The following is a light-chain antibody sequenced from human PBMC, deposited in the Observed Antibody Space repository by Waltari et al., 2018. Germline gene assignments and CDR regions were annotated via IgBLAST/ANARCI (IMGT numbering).Light chain of an antibody. CDR2: EGS. CDR3: CSYAGSSTLWV. CDR1: SSGVGSYNL. J-gene: IGLJ3*02. V-gene: IGLV2-23*01. Sequence: QSALTQPASVSGSPGQSITLSCTGTSSGVGSYNLVSWYQQHPGKAPKLMIYEGSKRPPGVSNRFSGSKSGNTASLTISGLQAEDEADYYCCSYAGSSTLWVFGGGTKLTVL.